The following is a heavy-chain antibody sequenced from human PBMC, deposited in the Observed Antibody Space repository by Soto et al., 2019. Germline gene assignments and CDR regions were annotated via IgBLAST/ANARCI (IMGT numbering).Heavy chain of an antibody. CDR1: GDTFTIFA. CDR3: ARDLGSGYDPGDY. J-gene: IGHJ4*02. V-gene: IGHV1-69*12. D-gene: IGHD5-12*01. CDR2: IIPTIGTT. Sequence: QVQLVQSGAEVKKPGSSVKVSCKASGDTFTIFAISWVRQAPGQGLEWMGGIIPTIGTTNYAQRFQGRITITGDESTGTAYMELSSRKSEDTAVYYWARDLGSGYDPGDYWGQGTLVTVSS.